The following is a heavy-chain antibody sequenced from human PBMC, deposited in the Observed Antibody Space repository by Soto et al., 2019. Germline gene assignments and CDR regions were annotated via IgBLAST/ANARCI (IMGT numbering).Heavy chain of an antibody. D-gene: IGHD2-8*02. Sequence: QVQLQQWGAGLLKPSETLSLTCAVYGGSFSGYYWTWIRQPPGTGLELIGEINHSGSTNYNPSLKSRVSISVDTSKNQCSLKLTSVTAADTAVYYCARDKITGLFDYWGQGTRVTVSS. CDR3: ARDKITGLFDY. J-gene: IGHJ4*02. CDR1: GGSFSGYY. CDR2: INHSGST. V-gene: IGHV4-34*01.